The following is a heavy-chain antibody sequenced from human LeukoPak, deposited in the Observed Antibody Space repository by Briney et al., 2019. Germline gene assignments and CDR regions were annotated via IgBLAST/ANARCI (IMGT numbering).Heavy chain of an antibody. J-gene: IGHJ5*02. CDR1: GFTFRTYE. CDR3: TTEDIVVVPAAIGWFDP. CDR2: IKSKTDGGTT. D-gene: IGHD2-2*02. Sequence: PGGSLRLSCAASGFTFRTYEMDWVRQAPGKGLEWVGRIKSKTDGGTTDYAAPVKGRFTISRDDSKNTLYLQMNSLKTEDTAVYYCTTEDIVVVPAAIGWFDPWGQGTLVTVSS. V-gene: IGHV3-15*01.